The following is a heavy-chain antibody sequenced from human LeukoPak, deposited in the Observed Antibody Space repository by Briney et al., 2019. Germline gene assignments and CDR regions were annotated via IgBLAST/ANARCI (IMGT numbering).Heavy chain of an antibody. V-gene: IGHV4-38-2*02. CDR2: IYHSGST. Sequence: SETLSLTCTVSGYSISSGYYWGWIRQPPGKGLEWIGSIYHSGSTYYNPSLKSRVTISVDTSKNQFSLKLSSVTAADTAVYYCASVDTAMSHIDYWGQGTLVTVSS. CDR3: ASVDTAMSHIDY. J-gene: IGHJ4*02. CDR1: GYSISSGYY. D-gene: IGHD5-18*01.